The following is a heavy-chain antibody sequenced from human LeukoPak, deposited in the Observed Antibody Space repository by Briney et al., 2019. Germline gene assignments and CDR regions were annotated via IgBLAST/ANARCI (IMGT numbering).Heavy chain of an antibody. V-gene: IGHV3-30*18. J-gene: IGHJ4*02. D-gene: IGHD5-12*01. Sequence: GGSLRPSCAASGFTFSSYGMHWVRQAPGKGLEWVAVISYDGSNKYYADSVKGRFTISRDNSKNTLYLQMNSLRAEDTAVYYCAKGTGYSGYDEVVSYWGQGTLVTVSS. CDR1: GFTFSSYG. CDR3: AKGTGYSGYDEVVSY. CDR2: ISYDGSNK.